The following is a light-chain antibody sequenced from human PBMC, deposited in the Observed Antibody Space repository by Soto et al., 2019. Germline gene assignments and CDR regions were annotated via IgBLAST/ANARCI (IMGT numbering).Light chain of an antibody. CDR3: QQSFISPYT. Sequence: DIQMTQSPSSLSASVGDTVTITCRASQSISVHLNWYQQKPGKVPKLLIYAASNLHSEVPSRFSGSGSETDCALTISSLQPEDFATYYCQQSFISPYTFGQGTRLEIK. CDR2: AAS. V-gene: IGKV1-39*01. J-gene: IGKJ2*01. CDR1: QSISVH.